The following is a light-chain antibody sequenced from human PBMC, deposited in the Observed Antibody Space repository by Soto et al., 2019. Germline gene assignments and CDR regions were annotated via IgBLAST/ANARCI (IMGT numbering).Light chain of an antibody. V-gene: IGKV1-33*01. Sequence: DIQMTQSPSSLSASVGDRVTITCQASQDISNYLNWYQQKPGKAPKLLIYDASNLETGVPSRFSVTGPGTDFNFTISSLQPEDIATSYCQPYDNLPYTFGQGTKLEIK. J-gene: IGKJ2*01. CDR1: QDISNY. CDR3: QPYDNLPYT. CDR2: DAS.